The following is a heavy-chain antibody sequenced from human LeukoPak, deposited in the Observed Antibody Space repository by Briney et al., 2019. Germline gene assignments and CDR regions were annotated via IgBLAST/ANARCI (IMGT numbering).Heavy chain of an antibody. CDR2: IYYSGST. V-gene: IGHV4-59*01. Sequence: SETLSLTCTVSGGSISSYYWSWIRQPPGKGLEWIGYIYYSGSTNYNPSLKSRVTISVDTSKNQFSLKLSSVTAADTAVCYCAKGYCRGNSCYDDRGAFDYWGQGTLVTVSS. D-gene: IGHD2-2*01. CDR3: AKGYCRGNSCYDDRGAFDY. J-gene: IGHJ4*02. CDR1: GGSISSYY.